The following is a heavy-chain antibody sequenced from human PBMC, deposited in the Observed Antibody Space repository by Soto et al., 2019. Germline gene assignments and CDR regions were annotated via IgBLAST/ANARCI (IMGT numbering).Heavy chain of an antibody. V-gene: IGHV1-18*01. CDR1: GYTFTSYG. D-gene: IGHD2-2*01. CDR3: ARDLVPGDIVVVPAADRGFDP. J-gene: IGHJ5*02. Sequence: QVQLVQSGAEVKKPGASVKVSCKASGYTFTSYGISWVRQAPGQGLEWMGWISAYNGNTNYAQKLQGRVTMTTDTSTSTAYMELRSLRSDDTAVYYCARDLVPGDIVVVPAADRGFDPWGQGTLVTVSS. CDR2: ISAYNGNT.